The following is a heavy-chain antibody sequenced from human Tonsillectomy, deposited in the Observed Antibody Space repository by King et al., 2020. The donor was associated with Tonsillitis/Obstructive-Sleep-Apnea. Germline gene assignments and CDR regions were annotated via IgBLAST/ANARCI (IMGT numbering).Heavy chain of an antibody. V-gene: IGHV3-74*01. CDR1: GFTFSSYW. CDR3: ATGRYSGHDY. Sequence: VQLVESGGGLVQPGGSLRLSCAASGFTFSSYWMHWGRQAPGQGLVWVSRINSDGSSTSYADSVKGRFTISLDNAKNTLYLQLNGLRAEDTAVYYCATGRYSGHDYWGQGTLVTVTS. J-gene: IGHJ4*02. D-gene: IGHD5-12*01. CDR2: INSDGSST.